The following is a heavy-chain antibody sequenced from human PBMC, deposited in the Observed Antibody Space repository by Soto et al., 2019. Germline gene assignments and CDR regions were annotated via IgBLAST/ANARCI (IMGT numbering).Heavy chain of an antibody. D-gene: IGHD6-13*01. J-gene: IGHJ4*02. CDR3: ARDVIAAAGTAG. Sequence: QVQLVQSGAEVKKPGSSVKISCKASGCTFSSYAVSRVRQAPGQGLEWMGGISPIFGTANYAQKFQGRVTITADESTSTAYMELSSLRSEDTAVYYCARDVIAAAGTAGWGQGTLVTVSS. V-gene: IGHV1-69*12. CDR1: GCTFSSYA. CDR2: ISPIFGTA.